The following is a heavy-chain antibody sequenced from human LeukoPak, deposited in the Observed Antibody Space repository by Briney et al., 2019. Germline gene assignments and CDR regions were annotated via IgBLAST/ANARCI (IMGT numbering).Heavy chain of an antibody. CDR3: ARDLSYYDFWSGYPHYFDY. CDR1: GFTFDDYG. J-gene: IGHJ4*02. V-gene: IGHV3-20*04. Sequence: GGSLRLSCAASGFTFDDYGMSWVRQAPGKGLEWVSGINWNGGSTGYADSVKGRFTISRDNAKNSLYLQMNSLRAEDTAVYYCARDLSYYDFWSGYPHYFDYWGQGTLVTVSS. CDR2: INWNGGST. D-gene: IGHD3-3*01.